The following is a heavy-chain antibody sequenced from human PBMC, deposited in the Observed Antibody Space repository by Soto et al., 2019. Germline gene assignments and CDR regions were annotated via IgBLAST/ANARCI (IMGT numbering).Heavy chain of an antibody. V-gene: IGHV4-39*01. CDR1: GGSISSSSYY. CDR3: ARLSGSYNDRYFDN. J-gene: IGHJ4*02. CDR2: VYYNGNT. D-gene: IGHD1-26*01. Sequence: SETLSLTCTVSGGSISSSSYYWGWIRQPPGKGLEWIGNVYYNGNTYYNASLKSRLTISVDTSDNQFSLKVKSVTAADTAVYFCARLSGSYNDRYFDNWGQGTLVTVSS.